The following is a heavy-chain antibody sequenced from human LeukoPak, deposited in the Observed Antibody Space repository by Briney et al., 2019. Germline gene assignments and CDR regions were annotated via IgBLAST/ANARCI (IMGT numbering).Heavy chain of an antibody. Sequence: SETLSLTCAVYGGSFGGYYWSWIRQPPGKGLEWIGEINHSGSTNYNPSLKSRVTISVDTSKNQFSPKLSSVTAADTAVYYCARGGRFGRGDYWGQGTLVTVSS. CDR3: ARGGRFGRGDY. CDR1: GGSFGGYY. CDR2: INHSGST. D-gene: IGHD3-10*01. V-gene: IGHV4-34*01. J-gene: IGHJ4*02.